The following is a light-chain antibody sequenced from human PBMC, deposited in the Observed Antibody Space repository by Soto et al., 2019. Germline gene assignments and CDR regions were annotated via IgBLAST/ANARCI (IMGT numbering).Light chain of an antibody. CDR2: DDS. V-gene: IGKV3-11*01. CDR3: QQRSNMPPT. Sequence: EVVLTQSPATLSLSPGERATLSCRASESIGKFLAWYRQIPGQAPRLLIYDDSNRATGIPDRFSGGGSGTDFTLTISSLEPEDFALYYCQQRSNMPPTFGQGTRVEIK. CDR1: ESIGKF. J-gene: IGKJ5*01.